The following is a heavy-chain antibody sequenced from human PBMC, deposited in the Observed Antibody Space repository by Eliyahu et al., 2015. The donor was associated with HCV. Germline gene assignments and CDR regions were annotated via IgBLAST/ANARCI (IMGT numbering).Heavy chain of an antibody. CDR3: ARDFGFGDRVVDY. CDR1: GFTFSRYG. D-gene: IGHD3-10*01. CDR2: IWYDGSNN. V-gene: IGHV3-33*01. Sequence: QVQLVESGGGVVQPGRSLRLSCAASGFTFSRYGMHWVRQAPGKGLEWVAVIWYDGSNNYYADSVKGRFTISRDNSKNTLYLQMNSLRAEDTAVYYCARDFGFGDRVVDYWGQGTLVTVSS. J-gene: IGHJ4*02.